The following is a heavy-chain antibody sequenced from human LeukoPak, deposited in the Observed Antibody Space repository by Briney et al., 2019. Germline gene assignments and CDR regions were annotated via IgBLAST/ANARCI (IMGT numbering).Heavy chain of an antibody. V-gene: IGHV3-48*03. CDR1: GFTFSSYE. D-gene: IGHD1-26*01. Sequence: QPGGSLRLSCAASGFTFSSYEMNWVRQAPGKGLEWVSYISSSGSTIYYADSVKGRFTISRDNAKNSLYLQMNSLRAEDTAVYYCARGHRIVGATMINHYWGQGTLVTVSS. J-gene: IGHJ4*02. CDR2: ISSSGSTI. CDR3: ARGHRIVGATMINHY.